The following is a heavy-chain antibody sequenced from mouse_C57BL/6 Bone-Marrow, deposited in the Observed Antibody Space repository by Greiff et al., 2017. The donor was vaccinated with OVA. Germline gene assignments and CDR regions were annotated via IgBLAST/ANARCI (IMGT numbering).Heavy chain of an antibody. Sequence: QVQLQQPGAELVKPGASVKLSCKTSGYTFTSYWMHWVKQRPGQGLEWIGMIHPNSGSTNYNEKFKSKATLTVDKSSSTAYMQLSSLTSEDSAVYYCARGGFYYSNYVGWYFDGWGTGTTVTVSS. D-gene: IGHD2-5*01. J-gene: IGHJ1*03. CDR3: ARGGFYYSNYVGWYFDG. CDR2: IHPNSGST. V-gene: IGHV1-64*01. CDR1: GYTFTSYW.